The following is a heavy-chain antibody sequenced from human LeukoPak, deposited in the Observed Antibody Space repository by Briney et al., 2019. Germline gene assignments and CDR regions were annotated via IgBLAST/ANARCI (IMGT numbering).Heavy chain of an antibody. V-gene: IGHV3-30*04. CDR1: GFTFSSYG. Sequence: GGSLRLSCAASGFTFSSYGIHWVRQAPGKGLEWVALISYDGRNKYYADSVKGRFTISRDNSKNTLYLQMNSLRAEDTAVYYCAKTYSLGYCSGGSCYTPLYYFDYWGQGTLVTVSS. CDR2: ISYDGRNK. CDR3: AKTYSLGYCSGGSCYTPLYYFDY. D-gene: IGHD2-15*01. J-gene: IGHJ4*02.